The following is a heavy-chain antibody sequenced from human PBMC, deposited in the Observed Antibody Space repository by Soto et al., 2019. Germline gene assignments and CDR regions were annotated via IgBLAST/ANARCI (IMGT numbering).Heavy chain of an antibody. D-gene: IGHD3-3*01. Sequence: SLRLSCTASGFTFDDYGMRWVRQTPGKGLEWVWGISSSGSSISYGDSLQGRVTISTDNANSSAYLQMNSLRAADTALYYCANDRVFRFLECSGAVYSYYYCIDVWGKGTTVTVSS. CDR1: GFTFDDYG. CDR3: ANDRVFRFLECSGAVYSYYYCIDV. J-gene: IGHJ6*03. V-gene: IGHV3-9*01. CDR2: ISSSGSSI.